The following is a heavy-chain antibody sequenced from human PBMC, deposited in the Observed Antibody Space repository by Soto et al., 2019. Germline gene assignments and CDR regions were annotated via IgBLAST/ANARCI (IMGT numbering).Heavy chain of an antibody. Sequence: ASVKVSCKASGYTFTSYAMHWVRQAPGQRLEWMGWINAGNGNTKYSQKFQGRVTITRDTSASTAYMELSSLRTEDTAVYYFAIDSCFGVRFPPFLGYYMAVSVKGTTLTVSS. D-gene: IGHD3-3*01. CDR2: INAGNGNT. J-gene: IGHJ6*03. CDR3: AIDSCFGVRFPPFLGYYMAV. CDR1: GYTFTSYA. V-gene: IGHV1-3*01.